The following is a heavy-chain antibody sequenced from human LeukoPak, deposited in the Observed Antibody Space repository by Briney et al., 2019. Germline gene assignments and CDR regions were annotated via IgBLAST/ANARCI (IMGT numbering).Heavy chain of an antibody. CDR2: IYYSGST. J-gene: IGHJ4*02. D-gene: IGHD6-13*01. CDR3: AMAYSSSWYYFDY. V-gene: IGHV4-59*01. CDR1: GGSIRGYF. Sequence: SETLSLTCTVSGGSIRGYFWTWIRQPPGKGLEWIGYIYYSGSTNYNPSLKSRVTIAVDSSKNQFSLRLSSVTAADTAVYFCAMAYSSSWYYFDYWGQGTLVTVSS.